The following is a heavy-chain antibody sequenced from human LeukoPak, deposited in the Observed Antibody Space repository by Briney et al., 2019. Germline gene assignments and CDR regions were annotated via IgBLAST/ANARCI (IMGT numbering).Heavy chain of an antibody. V-gene: IGHV3-23*01. Sequence: QSGGSLRLSCAASGFTFNSNAMIWVRQAPGMGLECVSAITATGETPYYADSVKGRFTISRDNSRSTLYLQLNGLRAEDTALYYCAKAFGTNGYYQLPIDFWGQGTLVTVSS. CDR2: ITATGETP. D-gene: IGHD3-22*01. J-gene: IGHJ4*02. CDR1: GFTFNSNA. CDR3: AKAFGTNGYYQLPIDF.